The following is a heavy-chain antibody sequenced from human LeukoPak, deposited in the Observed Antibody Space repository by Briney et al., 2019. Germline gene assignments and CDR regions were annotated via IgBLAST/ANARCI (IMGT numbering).Heavy chain of an antibody. CDR2: IGSDFRA. V-gene: IGHV3-23*01. Sequence: GGSLRLSCAASGFTFSSYWMSWVRQAPGKGLEWVSGIGSDFRAHYTDPVEGRFTISRDNSKNMLYLQMNNLRAEDTAIYYCAKDILRWSFDYWGQGTLVTVSS. CDR1: GFTFSSYW. CDR3: AKDILRWSFDY. J-gene: IGHJ4*02. D-gene: IGHD4-23*01.